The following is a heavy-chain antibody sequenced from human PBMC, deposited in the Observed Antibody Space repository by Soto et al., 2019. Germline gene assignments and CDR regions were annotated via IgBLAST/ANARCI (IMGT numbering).Heavy chain of an antibody. V-gene: IGHV1-8*01. CDR1: GYTFITYD. CDR2: MKPDTGVT. CDR3: TGSKEVQPNF. Sequence: QVQLVQSGAEVKKPGASVKVSCKASGYTFITYDSNWGRQAAGQGLEWMGWMKPDTGVTGYAQRFQARIIMTRNTSISTAYLELSSLTSEDTAFYFCTGSKEVQPNFWGQGTQVTVSS. J-gene: IGHJ1*01.